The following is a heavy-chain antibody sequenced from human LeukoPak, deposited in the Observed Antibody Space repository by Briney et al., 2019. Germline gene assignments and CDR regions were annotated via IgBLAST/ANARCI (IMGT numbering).Heavy chain of an antibody. CDR1: GYTLTELS. D-gene: IGHD3-10*01. J-gene: IGHJ3*02. CDR3: AADTGTYYYGSGSYYHPFGAFDI. V-gene: IGHV1-24*01. Sequence: ASVKVSCKVSGYTLTELSMHWVRQAPGKGLEWMGGFDPEDGETIYAQKFQGRVTMTEDTSTDTAYMELSSLRSEDTAVYYCAADTGTYYYGSGSYYHPFGAFDIWGQGTMVTVSS. CDR2: FDPEDGET.